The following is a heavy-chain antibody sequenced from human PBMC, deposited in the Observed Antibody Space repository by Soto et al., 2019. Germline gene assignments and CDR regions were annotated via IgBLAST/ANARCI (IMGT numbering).Heavy chain of an antibody. CDR3: TRDPYAGTYYPFDY. Sequence: GGSLRLSCTASGFTFGDYAMTWVRQAPGKGLEWVGFIRPKSFGGTTDYAASVKGRFTISRDDSKSIAYLQMNSLKTEDTAVYYCTRDPYAGTYYPFDYWGQGTLVTVSS. CDR1: GFTFGDYA. CDR2: IRPKSFGGTT. V-gene: IGHV3-49*04. D-gene: IGHD1-26*01. J-gene: IGHJ4*02.